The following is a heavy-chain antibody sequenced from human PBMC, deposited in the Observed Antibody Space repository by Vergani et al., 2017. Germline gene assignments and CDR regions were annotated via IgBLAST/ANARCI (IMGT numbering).Heavy chain of an antibody. Sequence: DVHLAESGGGFFQPGGSLRLSCSASGFSFNSFWMPWVRQVPGKGLLWGSRIKSDGIITAYADSVKGRFTISRDNAQNTLYLQMNSLRVEDTGVYYCARARCIETCYMANWLDSWGQGTLVTVSS. CDR2: IKSDGIIT. V-gene: IGHV3-74*03. CDR1: GFSFNSFW. J-gene: IGHJ5*01. CDR3: ARARCIETCYMANWLDS. D-gene: IGHD3-9*01.